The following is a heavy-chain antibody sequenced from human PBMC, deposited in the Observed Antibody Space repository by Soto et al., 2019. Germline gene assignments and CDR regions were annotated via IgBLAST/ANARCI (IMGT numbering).Heavy chain of an antibody. V-gene: IGHV1-3*01. CDR1: GYTFTSYA. J-gene: IGHJ6*03. CDR2: INASNSNT. D-gene: IGHD3-3*01. CDR3: ARESRTSYYDFGGGYYTSYYYYYMDF. Sequence: ASVKVSCKASGYTFTSYAMHWGRQAPGQRLEWMGWINASNSNTKYSQKIQGRVTITRDTSASTAYMELSSLRSEDTAVYYCARESRTSYYDFGGGYYTSYYYYYMDFWGKGTTVTVSS.